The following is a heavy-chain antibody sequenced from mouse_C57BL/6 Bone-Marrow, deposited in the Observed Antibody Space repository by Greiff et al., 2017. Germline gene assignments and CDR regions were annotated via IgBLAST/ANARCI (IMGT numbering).Heavy chain of an antibody. D-gene: IGHD1-1*01. J-gene: IGHJ1*03. CDR2: IYPGSGST. CDR3: AQIAYYYGSSYWYFDV. Sequence: QVQLKQPGAELVKPGASVKMSCKASGYTFTSYWITWVKQRPGPGLEWIGDIYPGSGSTNYNEKFKSKATLTVDTSSSTAYMQLSSLTSEDSAVYYCAQIAYYYGSSYWYFDVWGTGTTVTVAS. V-gene: IGHV1-55*01. CDR1: GYTFTSYW.